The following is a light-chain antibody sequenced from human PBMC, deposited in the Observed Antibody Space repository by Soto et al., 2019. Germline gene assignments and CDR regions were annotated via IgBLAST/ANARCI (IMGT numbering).Light chain of an antibody. J-gene: IGLJ1*01. CDR1: SSDIGAYDY. CDR3: CSYAGTYTRV. V-gene: IGLV2-14*01. CDR2: EVN. Sequence: QSALTQPASLSGSPGQSITISCTGTSSDIGAYDYVSWFQQHPGKAPKLMISEVNNRPSGVSNRFSGSKSGNTASLTISGLQAEDEADYYCCSYAGTYTRVFGTGTKVTVL.